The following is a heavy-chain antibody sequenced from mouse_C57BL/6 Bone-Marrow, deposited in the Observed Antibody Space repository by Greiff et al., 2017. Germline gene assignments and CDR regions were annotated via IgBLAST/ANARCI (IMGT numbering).Heavy chain of an antibody. D-gene: IGHD2-4*01. CDR3: ARANYDYDWYYAIDY. CDR1: GYTFTDYY. Sequence: EVKLQQSGPELVKPGASVKISCKASGYTFTDYYMNWVKQSHGKSLEWIGDINPNNGGTSYNQKFKGKATLTVDKSSSTAYMELRSLTSEVSAVYYCARANYDYDWYYAIDYWGQGTSVTVSS. J-gene: IGHJ4*01. CDR2: INPNNGGT. V-gene: IGHV1-26*01.